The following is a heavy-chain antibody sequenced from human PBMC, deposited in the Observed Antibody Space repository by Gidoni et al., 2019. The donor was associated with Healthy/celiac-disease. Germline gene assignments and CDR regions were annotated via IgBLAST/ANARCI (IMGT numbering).Heavy chain of an antibody. D-gene: IGHD5-18*01. Sequence: QVQLVQSGAEVRKPGSSVTVACKASRGTFSSYAISWVRQAPGQGLEGLGGIIPTFGTANYAQKFQGRVTITADESTSTAYMELSSLRSEDTAVYYCARKSYGNWCNYWGQGTLVTVSS. CDR1: RGTFSSYA. CDR2: IIPTFGTA. J-gene: IGHJ4*02. CDR3: ARKSYGNWCNY. V-gene: IGHV1-69*01.